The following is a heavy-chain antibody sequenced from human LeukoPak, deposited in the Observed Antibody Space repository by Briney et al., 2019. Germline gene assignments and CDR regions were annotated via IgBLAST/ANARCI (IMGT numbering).Heavy chain of an antibody. Sequence: PGGSLRLSCAASEFTFTNYWMHWVRQAPGEGLVWVSRIDNDESDSIYADSVKGRFTISRDNAKNTVYLQMHGLRADDTAVYYCARGGYHHGFDIWGQGTMVTVSS. CDR3: ARGGYHHGFDI. D-gene: IGHD1-14*01. V-gene: IGHV3-74*01. CDR1: EFTFTNYW. J-gene: IGHJ3*02. CDR2: IDNDESDS.